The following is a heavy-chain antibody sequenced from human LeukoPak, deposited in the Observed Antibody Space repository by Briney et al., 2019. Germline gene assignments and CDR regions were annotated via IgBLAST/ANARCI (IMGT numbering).Heavy chain of an antibody. Sequence: AGGSLILSCAASGFTFSSYAMSWVRQAPGKGLGWVSAISGSGGSRYYADSVKGRFIISRDDSKNTRYLQMNSLRAEDTAVYYCAKDLYGDYVFPYWGQGTLVTVSS. CDR2: ISGSGGSR. CDR1: GFTFSSYA. V-gene: IGHV3-23*01. D-gene: IGHD4-17*01. J-gene: IGHJ4*02. CDR3: AKDLYGDYVFPY.